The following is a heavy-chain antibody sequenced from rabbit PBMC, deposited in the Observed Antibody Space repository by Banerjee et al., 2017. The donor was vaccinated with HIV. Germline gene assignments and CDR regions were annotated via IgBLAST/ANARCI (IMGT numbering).Heavy chain of an antibody. CDR2: IDTGDGRT. V-gene: IGHV1S7*01. CDR3: ARAVSSGWGGFFNL. J-gene: IGHJ4*01. CDR1: GFDFTSYY. Sequence: QLEESGGGLVTPGGSLTLSCKASGFDFTSYYMSWVRQAPGKGLEWIASIDTGDGRTYYASWVNGRFTISLDNAQNTVFLQMTSLTVADTATYFCARAVSSGWGGFFNLWGQGTLVTVS. D-gene: IGHD4-1*01.